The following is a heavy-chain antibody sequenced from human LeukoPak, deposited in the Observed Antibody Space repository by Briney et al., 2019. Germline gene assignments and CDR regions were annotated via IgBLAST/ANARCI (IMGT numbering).Heavy chain of an antibody. V-gene: IGHV4-34*01. J-gene: IGHJ3*02. CDR1: GGSFSGYY. Sequence: PSETLSLTCAIYGGSFSGYYWSWIRQPPGKGLEWIGEINHSGSTNYNPSLKSRVTISVDTSKNQFSLKLSSVTAADTAVYYCARRSGYYSGAFDIWGQGTMVTVSS. CDR3: ARRSGYYSGAFDI. D-gene: IGHD3-22*01. CDR2: INHSGST.